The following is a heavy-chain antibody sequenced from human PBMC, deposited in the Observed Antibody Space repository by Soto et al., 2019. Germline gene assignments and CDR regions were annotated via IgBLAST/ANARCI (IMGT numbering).Heavy chain of an antibody. CDR3: ARDLFGPRATWIQLWLPSY. J-gene: IGHJ4*02. D-gene: IGHD5-18*01. CDR1: GYTFTSYG. CDR2: ISAYNGNT. Sequence: GASVKVSCKASGYTFTSYGISWVRQAPGQGLEWMGWISAYNGNTNYAQKLQGRVTMTTDTSTSTAYMELRSLRSDDTAVYYCARDLFGPRATWIQLWLPSYWGQGTLVTVSS. V-gene: IGHV1-18*01.